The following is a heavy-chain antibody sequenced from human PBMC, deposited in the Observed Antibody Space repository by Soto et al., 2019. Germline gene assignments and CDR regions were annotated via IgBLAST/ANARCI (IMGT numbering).Heavy chain of an antibody. CDR3: ARGPGIGSGGNYYYYYYGMDV. J-gene: IGHJ6*02. Sequence: PSETLSLTCTVSGGSISSYYWSWIRQPPGKGLEWIGYIYYSGSTNYNPSLKSRVTISVDTSKNQFSLKLSSVTAADAAVYYCARGPGIGSGGNYYYYYYGMDVWGQGTTVTVSS. CDR1: GGSISSYY. CDR2: IYYSGST. V-gene: IGHV4-59*01. D-gene: IGHD3-10*01.